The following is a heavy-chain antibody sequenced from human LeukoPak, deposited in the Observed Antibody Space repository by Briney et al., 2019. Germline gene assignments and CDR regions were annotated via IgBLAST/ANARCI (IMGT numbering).Heavy chain of an antibody. V-gene: IGHV1-2*02. J-gene: IGHJ3*02. Sequence: ASVKVSCTASGYTFTGYYMHWVRQAPGQGLEWMGWINPNSGGTNYAQKFQGRVTMTRDTSISTAYMELSRLRSDDTAVYYCARVLAAAGGYAFDIWGQGTMVTVSS. CDR3: ARVLAAAGGYAFDI. CDR1: GYTFTGYY. D-gene: IGHD6-13*01. CDR2: INPNSGGT.